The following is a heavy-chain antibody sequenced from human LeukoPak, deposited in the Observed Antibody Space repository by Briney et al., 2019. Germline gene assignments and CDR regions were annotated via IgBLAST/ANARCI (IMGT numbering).Heavy chain of an antibody. CDR3: ARGLGYSSSWGYYYYYMDV. Sequence: ASVKVSCKASGYTFTSYDINWVRQATGQGLEWMGWMNPNSGNTGYAQKFQGRVTMTRNTSISTAYMELSSLRSEDTAVYYCARGLGYSSSWGYYYYYMDVWGKGTTVTISS. J-gene: IGHJ6*03. CDR1: GYTFTSYD. D-gene: IGHD6-13*01. CDR2: MNPNSGNT. V-gene: IGHV1-8*01.